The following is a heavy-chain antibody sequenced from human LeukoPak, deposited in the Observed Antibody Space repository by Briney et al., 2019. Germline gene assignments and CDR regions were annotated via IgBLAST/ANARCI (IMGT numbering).Heavy chain of an antibody. CDR1: GESFSDYQ. D-gene: IGHD3-10*01. CDR3: ARGRGRLDY. Sequence: PSETLSLTCAVYGESFSDYQWTWIRQPPGKGLEWIGEMNHSGGTKHNPSLRSRLTISVDTSKNQFSLKLTSLTAADAAVYYCARGRGRLDYWGQGTLVTVSS. CDR2: MNHSGGT. V-gene: IGHV4-34*01. J-gene: IGHJ4*02.